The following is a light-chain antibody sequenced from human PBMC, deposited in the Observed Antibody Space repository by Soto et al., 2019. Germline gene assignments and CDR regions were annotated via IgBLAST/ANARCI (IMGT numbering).Light chain of an antibody. Sequence: QSALTQPASVSGSPGQSITISCTGTSSDGGGYNYVSWYQQHPGKAPKLMIYDVSNRPSGVSNRFSGSKSGNTASLTISGLHAEDEADYYCSSYTSSSTLVFGGGTKLT. V-gene: IGLV2-14*01. J-gene: IGLJ2*01. CDR2: DVS. CDR3: SSYTSSSTLV. CDR1: SSDGGGYNY.